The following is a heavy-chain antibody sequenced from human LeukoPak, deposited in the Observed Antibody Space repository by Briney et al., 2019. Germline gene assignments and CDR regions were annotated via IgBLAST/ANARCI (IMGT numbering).Heavy chain of an antibody. CDR3: ARSLGRYSSSSGAFDI. J-gene: IGHJ3*02. Sequence: SQTLSLTCTVSGGSISSGSYYWSWIRQPAGKGLEWIGRIYTSGSTNYNPSLKSRVTISVDTSKNQFSLKLSSVTAADTAVYYCARSLGRYSSSSGAFDIWGQGTMVTVSS. V-gene: IGHV4-61*02. CDR2: IYTSGST. D-gene: IGHD6-6*01. CDR1: GGSISSGSYY.